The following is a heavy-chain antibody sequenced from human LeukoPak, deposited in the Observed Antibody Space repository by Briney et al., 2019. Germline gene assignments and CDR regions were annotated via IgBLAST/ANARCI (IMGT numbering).Heavy chain of an antibody. V-gene: IGHV4-4*07. CDR1: GGSISSYY. CDR3: AREADRYYYDSSGYSYIGY. J-gene: IGHJ4*02. D-gene: IGHD3-22*01. CDR2: IYTSGST. Sequence: PSETLSLTCTVSGGSISSYYWSWIRQPAGKGLEWIGRIYTSGSTNYNPSLKSRVTMSVDTSKNQFSLKLSSVTAADTAVYYCAREADRYYYDSSGYSYIGYWGQGTLVTVSS.